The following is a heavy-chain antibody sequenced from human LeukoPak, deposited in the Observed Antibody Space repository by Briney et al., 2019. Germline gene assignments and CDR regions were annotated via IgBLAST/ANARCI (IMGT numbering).Heavy chain of an antibody. J-gene: IGHJ5*02. Sequence: GASVKVSCKASGGTFSSYAISWVRQAPGQGLEWMGGIIPIFGTANYAQKLQGRVTMTTDTSTSTAYMELRSLRSDDTAVYYCARDKLSPDPWGQGTLVTVSS. CDR3: ARDKLSPDP. CDR2: IIPIFGTA. CDR1: GGTFSSYA. V-gene: IGHV1-69*05. D-gene: IGHD3-16*02.